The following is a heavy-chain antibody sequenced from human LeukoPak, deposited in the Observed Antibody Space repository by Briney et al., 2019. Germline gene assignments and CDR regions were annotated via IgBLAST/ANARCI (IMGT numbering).Heavy chain of an antibody. J-gene: IGHJ4*02. CDR2: INPNSGGT. V-gene: IGHV1-2*02. CDR3: ERGGEVCSSTSCYRGHEY. CDR1: GYTFTDYY. Sequence: GASVKVSCKTSGYTFTDYYLHRVRQAPGQGLEWMGWINPNSGGTEYAQIFQGRVTMTRDTSISTAYMELSSLTSDDTAVYYFERGGEVCSSTSCYRGHEYWGQGTLVTVSS. D-gene: IGHD2-2*01.